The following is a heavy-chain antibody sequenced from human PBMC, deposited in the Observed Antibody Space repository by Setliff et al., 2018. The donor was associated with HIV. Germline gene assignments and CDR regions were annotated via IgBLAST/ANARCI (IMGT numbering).Heavy chain of an antibody. Sequence: SETLSLTCTVSGGSISSSSYYWGWIRQPPGKGLEWIGSIYYSGRTYHNPSLKSRVTISVDTSKNHFSLKLSSVTAADTAVYYCARQSYDFWSGPLGFDYWGQGTLGTV. CDR2: IYYSGRT. D-gene: IGHD3-3*01. CDR3: ARQSYDFWSGPLGFDY. CDR1: GGSISSSSYY. V-gene: IGHV4-39*01. J-gene: IGHJ4*02.